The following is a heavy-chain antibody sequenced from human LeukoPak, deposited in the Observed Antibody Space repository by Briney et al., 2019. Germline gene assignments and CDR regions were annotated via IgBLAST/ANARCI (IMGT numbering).Heavy chain of an antibody. CDR3: ARGEIVGGYYGGYYFDY. CDR2: INPKSGDT. D-gene: IGHD3-22*01. V-gene: IGHV1-2*02. CDR1: GYTFIGYY. J-gene: IGHJ4*02. Sequence: GASGKVSCKASGYTFIGYYMHWLRQAPGQGPEWMGWINPKSGDTNYAQRFQDRVTMTRDPSISTAYMYLSRLTSDDTAVYYCARGEIVGGYYGGYYFDYWGQGTLVTVSS.